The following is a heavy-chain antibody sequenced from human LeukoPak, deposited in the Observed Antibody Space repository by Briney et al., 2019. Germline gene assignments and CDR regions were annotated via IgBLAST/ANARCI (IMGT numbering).Heavy chain of an antibody. CDR3: ARGGYYGSGSNDEYFQH. CDR2: IYSGGST. J-gene: IGHJ1*01. D-gene: IGHD3-10*01. CDR1: GFTVSSNY. Sequence: GGSLRLSCAASGFTVSSNYMSWVRQAPGKGLEWVSVIYSGGSTYYADSVKGRFTISRDNSKNTLYLQMNSLRAEDTAVYYCARGGYYGSGSNDEYFQHWGQGTLVTVSS. V-gene: IGHV3-66*01.